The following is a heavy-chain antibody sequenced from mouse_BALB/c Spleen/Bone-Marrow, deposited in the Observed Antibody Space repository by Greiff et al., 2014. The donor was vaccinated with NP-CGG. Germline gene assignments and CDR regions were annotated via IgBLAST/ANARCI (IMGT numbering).Heavy chain of an antibody. CDR2: INPDSSTI. CDR1: GFDFSRYW. CDR3: ARGDWAWFVY. J-gene: IGHJ3*01. Sequence: EVMLVESGGGLVQPGGSLKLSCAASGFDFSRYWMSWVRQAPGKGLEWIGEINPDSSTINYTPSLKDKFIISRDNAKNTLYLQMSKGRSEDTARYYCARGDWAWFVYWGQGTLVTVSA. D-gene: IGHD4-1*01. V-gene: IGHV4-1*02.